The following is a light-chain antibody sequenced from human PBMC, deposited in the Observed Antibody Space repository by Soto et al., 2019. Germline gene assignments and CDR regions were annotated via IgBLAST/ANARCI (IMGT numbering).Light chain of an antibody. J-gene: IGKJ2*01. CDR1: QNVGNY. V-gene: IGKV3-11*01. CDR3: QQRTNWPPLYT. Sequence: EILLTQSPAALSLSPGKRATLSCRASQNVGNYLAWYQQKPGQAPRLLIYDASNRATGIPARFSGSGSGTDFTLTISSLEPEDFAVYYCQQRTNWPPLYTFGQGTKLEIK. CDR2: DAS.